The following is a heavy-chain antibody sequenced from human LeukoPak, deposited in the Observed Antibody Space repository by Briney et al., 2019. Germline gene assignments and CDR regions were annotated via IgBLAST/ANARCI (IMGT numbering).Heavy chain of an antibody. CDR1: GGSISSYY. Sequence: SETLSLTCTVSGGSISSYYWSWIRQPAGKGLEWIGRIYTSGSTNYNPSLKSRVTMSVDTSKNQFSLKLSSVTAADTAVYYCARGRGYCSSTSCYNYYYYMDVWGKGTTVTVSS. J-gene: IGHJ6*03. CDR3: ARGRGYCSSTSCYNYYYYMDV. D-gene: IGHD2-2*02. CDR2: IYTSGST. V-gene: IGHV4-4*07.